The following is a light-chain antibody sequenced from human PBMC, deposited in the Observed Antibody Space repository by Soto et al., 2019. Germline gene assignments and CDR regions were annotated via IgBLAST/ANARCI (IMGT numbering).Light chain of an antibody. CDR1: QSVLYSSNNKNY. Sequence: DIVMTQSPDSLAVSLGERATINCKSSQSVLYSSNNKNYLAWYQQKPGQPPKLLIYWASTRESGVPDRFSGSGSGTDFTLTISSLQYEDVAVYYCQQYYSTPLAFGQGTKVEIK. V-gene: IGKV4-1*01. CDR2: WAS. CDR3: QQYYSTPLA. J-gene: IGKJ1*01.